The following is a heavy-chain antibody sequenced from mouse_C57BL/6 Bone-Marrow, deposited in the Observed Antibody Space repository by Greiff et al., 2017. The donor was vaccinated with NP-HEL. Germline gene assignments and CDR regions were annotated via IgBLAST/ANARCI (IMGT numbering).Heavy chain of an antibody. CDR1: GFTFSDFY. D-gene: IGHD2-1*01. CDR3: ARDAERYGNFDY. Sequence: EVKVVESGGGLVQSGRSLRLSCATSGFTFSDFYMEWVRQAPGKGLEWIAASRNKANDYTTEYSASVKGRFIVSRDTSQSILYLQMNALRAEDTAIYYCARDAERYGNFDYWGQGTTLTVSS. CDR2: SRNKANDYTT. J-gene: IGHJ2*01. V-gene: IGHV7-1*01.